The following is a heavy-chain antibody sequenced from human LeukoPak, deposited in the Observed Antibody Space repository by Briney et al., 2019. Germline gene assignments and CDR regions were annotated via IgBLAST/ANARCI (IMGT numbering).Heavy chain of an antibody. D-gene: IGHD6-13*01. CDR3: ARDLGKQQLGFDY. Sequence: SETLSLTCTVSGGSISSGGYYWSWIRQPPGKGLEWIGYIYHSGSTYYNPSLKSRVTISVDRSKNQFSLKLSSVTAADTAVYYCARDLGKQQLGFDYWGQGTLVTVSS. CDR1: GGSISSGGYY. J-gene: IGHJ4*02. V-gene: IGHV4-30-2*01. CDR2: IYHSGST.